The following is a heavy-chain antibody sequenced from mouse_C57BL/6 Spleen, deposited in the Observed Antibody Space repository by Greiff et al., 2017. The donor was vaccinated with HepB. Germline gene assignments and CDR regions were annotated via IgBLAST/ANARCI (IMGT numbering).Heavy chain of an antibody. J-gene: IGHJ1*03. D-gene: IGHD1-1*01. CDR2: IWSGGST. CDR3: ARNVGRYYGSSYWYFDV. V-gene: IGHV2-2*01. Sequence: VQLQQSGPGLVQPSQSLSITCTVSGFSLTSYGVHWVRQSPGKGLEWLGVIWSGGSTDYNAAFISRLSISKDNSKSQVFFKMNSLQADDTAIYYCARNVGRYYGSSYWYFDVWGTGTTVTVSS. CDR1: GFSLTSYG.